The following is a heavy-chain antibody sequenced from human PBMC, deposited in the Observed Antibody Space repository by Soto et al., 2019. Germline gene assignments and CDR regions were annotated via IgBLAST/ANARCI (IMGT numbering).Heavy chain of an antibody. Sequence: SGPTLVNPTQTLTLTCTFSGFSLNTRGVGVGWIRQPPGKALEWLALISWDGEKRYSPSLKSRFTITKDISENQVVLTMTNMDPVDTATYYCAHKRDVSRGFKSWGQGTLVTVSS. V-gene: IGHV2-5*02. CDR1: GFSLNTRGVG. CDR2: ISWDGEK. J-gene: IGHJ5*01. CDR3: AHKRDVSRGFKS.